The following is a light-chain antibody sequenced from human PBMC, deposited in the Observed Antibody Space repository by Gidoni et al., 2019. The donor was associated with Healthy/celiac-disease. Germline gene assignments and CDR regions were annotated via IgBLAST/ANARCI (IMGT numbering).Light chain of an antibody. J-gene: IGKJ3*01. CDR1: QSISSY. Sequence: DIQMTQSPSSLSASVGDRVTITCRASQSISSYLNWYQQKPGKAPKLLIYAASSLQSGVPSRFSGSGSGTDFTLNISSLQPADFATYYCQQSYSNPSTFGPGTKVDIK. V-gene: IGKV1-39*01. CDR2: AAS. CDR3: QQSYSNPST.